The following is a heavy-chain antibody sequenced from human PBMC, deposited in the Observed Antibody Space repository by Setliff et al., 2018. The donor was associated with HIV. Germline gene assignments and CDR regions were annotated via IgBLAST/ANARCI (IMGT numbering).Heavy chain of an antibody. D-gene: IGHD6-19*01. CDR2: SIPIFGTT. CDR3: ARDPSIAVAGAAV. CDR1: GGSFTSFA. V-gene: IGHV1-69*13. J-gene: IGHJ6*02. Sequence: SVKVSCKASGGSFTSFAISWVRQAPGQGLEWMGGSIPIFGTTNYAQKFQGRVTITADEWTSTAYMELSSLRSEDTAVYYCARDPSIAVAGAAVWGQGTTVTVSS.